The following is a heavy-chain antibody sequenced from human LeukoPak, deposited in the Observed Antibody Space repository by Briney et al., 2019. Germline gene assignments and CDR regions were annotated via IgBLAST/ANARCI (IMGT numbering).Heavy chain of an antibody. CDR2: IYHSGST. J-gene: IGHJ4*02. Sequence: SETLSLTCAVAGGSISSGGYSWSWIRQPPGKGLEWIGYIYHSGSTYYHPSLKSRVTISVDRSKNQFSPKLSSVTAADTAVYFCARDRSGYSINFDYWGQGTLVTVSS. V-gene: IGHV4-30-2*01. CDR3: ARDRSGYSINFDY. CDR1: GGSISSGGYS. D-gene: IGHD5-12*01.